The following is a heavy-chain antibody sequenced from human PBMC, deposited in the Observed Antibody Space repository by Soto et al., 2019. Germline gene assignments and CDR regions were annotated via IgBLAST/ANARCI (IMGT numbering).Heavy chain of an antibody. CDR1: GGTFSSYA. CDR2: IIPIFGTA. D-gene: IGHD2-21*02. J-gene: IGHJ6*02. CDR3: ARLLAYCGGDCYSELPAYYYGMDV. V-gene: IGHV1-69*13. Sequence: GASVKVSCKASGGTFSSYAISWVRQAPGQALEWMGGIIPIFGTANYAQKFQGRVTITADESTSTAYMELSSLRSEDTAVYYCARLLAYCGGDCYSELPAYYYGMDVWGQGTTVTVSS.